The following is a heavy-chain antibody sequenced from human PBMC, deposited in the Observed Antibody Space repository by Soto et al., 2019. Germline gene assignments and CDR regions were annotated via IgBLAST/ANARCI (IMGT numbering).Heavy chain of an antibody. CDR3: ARGLGADKTNDAFDI. V-gene: IGHV4-34*01. CDR1: GGSFSGYY. Sequence: PSETLSLTCAVYGGSFSGYYWSWIRQPPGKGLEWIGEINHSGSTNYNPSLKSRVTISVDTSKNQFSLKLSSVTAADTAVYYCARGLGADKTNDAFDIWGQGTMVTVSS. CDR2: INHSGST. J-gene: IGHJ3*02.